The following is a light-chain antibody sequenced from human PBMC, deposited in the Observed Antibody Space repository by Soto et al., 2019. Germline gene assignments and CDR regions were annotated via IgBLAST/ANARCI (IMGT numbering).Light chain of an antibody. V-gene: IGLV2-23*02. J-gene: IGLJ2*01. CDR2: EVT. CDR1: SSDDGTYNL. CDR3: CSYAGRRTFEL. Sequence: QSALTQPASVSGSPGQSITFSCTGSSSDDGTYNLVSWYQHHPGKAPKLLIYEVTERPSGVSNRFSGSKSGNTASLTISGLQAEDEADYYCCSYAGRRTFELFGGGTQLTVL.